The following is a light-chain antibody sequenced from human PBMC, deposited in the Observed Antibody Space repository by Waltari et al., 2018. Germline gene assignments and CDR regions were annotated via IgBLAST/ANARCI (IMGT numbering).Light chain of an antibody. V-gene: IGLV3-10*01. CDR2: EDT. CDR1: ELPRKY. CDR3: YSSDSTGLRV. Sequence: SYELTQPPSVSVSPGQTARITCPGHELPRKYAYWFQQQSGQAPRLVIYEDTKRPAGIPERFSGSSSGTVATLTITGAQVDDEADYYCYSSDSTGLRVFGGGTTVVVL. J-gene: IGLJ1*01.